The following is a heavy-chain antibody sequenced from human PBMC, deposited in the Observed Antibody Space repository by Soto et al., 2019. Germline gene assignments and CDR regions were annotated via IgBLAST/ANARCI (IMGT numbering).Heavy chain of an antibody. V-gene: IGHV3-23*01. Sequence: EVQLLESGGGLVQPGGSLRLSCAASGFTFSSYAMSWVRQAPGTGLDWVSAISGSGGSTYYADSVKGRFTISRDNSKNTLYLQMNSLRAADTAVYYCAKSGYCSSTSCLHYYYYLDVRGKGTTVTVS. D-gene: IGHD2-2*01. CDR2: ISGSGGST. CDR1: GFTFSSYA. J-gene: IGHJ6*03. CDR3: AKSGYCSSTSCLHYYYYLDV.